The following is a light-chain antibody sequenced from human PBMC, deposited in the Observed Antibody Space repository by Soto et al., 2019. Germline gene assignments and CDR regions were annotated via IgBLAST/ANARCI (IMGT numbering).Light chain of an antibody. CDR3: QQYGSSPPT. J-gene: IGKJ1*01. V-gene: IGKV3-20*01. CDR1: QSISRY. Sequence: IVLQQPPGTLYLSPGSRTTLSCRASQSISRYLAWYQQKPGQGPRLLIYGASSRATGTPDRFSGSGSGTDFTLTINRLEPEDFALYYCQQYGSSPPTLGQGTNVDIK. CDR2: GAS.